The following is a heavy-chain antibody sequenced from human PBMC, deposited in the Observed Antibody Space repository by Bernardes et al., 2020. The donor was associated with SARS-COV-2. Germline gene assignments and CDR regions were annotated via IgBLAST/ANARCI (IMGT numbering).Heavy chain of an antibody. V-gene: IGHV3-48*01. CDR1: GFTLSSYS. Sequence: GGSLRLSCEASGFTLSSYSMNWVRQAPGKGLEWISYISSRSATIFYANSVKGRFTISRDNAKNSLHLQMNSLRAEDTAVYYCARGGNYYKDALDDWGQGTLVTVSS. CDR3: ARGGNYYKDALDD. D-gene: IGHD1-26*01. CDR2: ISSRSATI. J-gene: IGHJ4*02.